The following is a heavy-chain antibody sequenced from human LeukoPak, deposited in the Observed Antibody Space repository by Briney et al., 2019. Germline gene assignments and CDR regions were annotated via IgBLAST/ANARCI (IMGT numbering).Heavy chain of an antibody. J-gene: IGHJ4*02. CDR1: GGSFSGYY. D-gene: IGHD1-1*01. CDR2: INHSGST. CDR3: AKLRAVQMALYDH. V-gene: IGHV4-34*01. Sequence: SETLSLTCAVYGGSFSGYYWSWIRQPPGKGLEWIGEINHSGSTNYNPSLKSRVTISVDTSKNQFSLRLRSVTAADTAVYYCAKLRAVQMALYDHWGQGIPVIVSS.